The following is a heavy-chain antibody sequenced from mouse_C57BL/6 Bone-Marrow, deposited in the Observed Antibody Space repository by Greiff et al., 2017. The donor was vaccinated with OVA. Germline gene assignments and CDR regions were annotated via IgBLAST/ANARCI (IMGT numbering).Heavy chain of an antibody. D-gene: IGHD3-1*01. CDR2: INPSTGGT. Sequence: EVKLVESGPGLVKPGASVKISCKASGYSFTGYYMNWVKQSPEKSLEWIGEINPSTGGTTYNEKFKAKATLTVDKSSSTAYMQRKSLTSEDSAVYYCARWGYDAMDYWGQGTSVTVSS. J-gene: IGHJ4*01. CDR1: GYSFTGYY. V-gene: IGHV1-42*01. CDR3: ARWGYDAMDY.